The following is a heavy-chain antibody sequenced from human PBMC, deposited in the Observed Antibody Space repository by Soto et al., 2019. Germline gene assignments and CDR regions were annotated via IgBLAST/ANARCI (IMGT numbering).Heavy chain of an antibody. CDR3: ARVWNDCRFDY. CDR2: INQNGGAM. Sequence: EVQLVESGGGLVQPGGSLRLSCAASGFTFSNYWMTWVRQAPGKGLEWVASINQNGGAMHYVDSVKGRFTVSRDNAKNSLYLQVNSLRAEDTAVFYCARVWNDCRFDYWGQGTLVTVSS. V-gene: IGHV3-7*01. J-gene: IGHJ4*02. D-gene: IGHD2-21*02. CDR1: GFTFSNYW.